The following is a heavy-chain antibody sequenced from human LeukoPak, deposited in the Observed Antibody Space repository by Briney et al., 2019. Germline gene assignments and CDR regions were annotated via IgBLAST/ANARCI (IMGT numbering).Heavy chain of an antibody. Sequence: ASVKVSCKASGYXFTDYYMHWVRQAPGQGLEWMGWINPNSGGTNYARKFQGRVTMTRDTSISTAYMELSRLGSDDTAVYYCAPFRDPYGMDVWGQGTTVTVSS. CDR1: GYXFTDYY. V-gene: IGHV1-2*02. D-gene: IGHD3-16*01. CDR2: INPNSGGT. J-gene: IGHJ6*02. CDR3: APFRDPYGMDV.